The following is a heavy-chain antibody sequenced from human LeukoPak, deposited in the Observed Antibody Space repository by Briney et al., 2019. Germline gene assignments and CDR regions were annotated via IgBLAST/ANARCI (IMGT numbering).Heavy chain of an antibody. CDR1: TDSISSGGYY. Sequence: SDTLSLTCTVSTDSISSGGYYWNWIRQHPGKGLEWNGYIYYSGSTYYNPSLKSRVTISVDTSKNQFSLKLSSVTAADTAVYYCARGEGIAAAGYFDYWGQGTLVTVSS. D-gene: IGHD6-13*01. V-gene: IGHV4-31*03. J-gene: IGHJ4*02. CDR2: IYYSGST. CDR3: ARGEGIAAAGYFDY.